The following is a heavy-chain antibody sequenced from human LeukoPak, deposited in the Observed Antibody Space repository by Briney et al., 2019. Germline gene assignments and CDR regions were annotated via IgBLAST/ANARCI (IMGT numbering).Heavy chain of an antibody. D-gene: IGHD3-10*01. CDR1: GGSFSGHY. Sequence: SETLSLTCAVYGGSFSGHYWTWIRQPPGMGPEWIGEINHSGSTTYNPSLNTRVTISVDTSKNQISLKLSSVTAADTAVYYCARPRYGSGSLDSWGQGTLVTVSS. CDR2: INHSGST. V-gene: IGHV4-34*01. CDR3: ARPRYGSGSLDS. J-gene: IGHJ4*02.